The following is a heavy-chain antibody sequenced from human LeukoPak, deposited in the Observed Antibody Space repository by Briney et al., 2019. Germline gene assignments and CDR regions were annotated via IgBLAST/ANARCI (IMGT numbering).Heavy chain of an antibody. J-gene: IGHJ4*02. CDR2: INGDGTST. V-gene: IGHV3-74*01. D-gene: IGHD2-2*01. CDR1: GFTFSNHW. CDR3: ARGTSPTFDY. Sequence: PGGSLRLSCAASGFTFSNHWLHWVRQAPGKGLVWVSRINGDGTSTIYADSVKGRFTISRDNAKSTMYLQMNSLRAEDTAVYYCARGTSPTFDYWGQGTLVTVSS.